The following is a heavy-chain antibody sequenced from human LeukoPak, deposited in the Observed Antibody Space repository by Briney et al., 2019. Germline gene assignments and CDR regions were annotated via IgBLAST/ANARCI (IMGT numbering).Heavy chain of an antibody. CDR1: GGTFSSYA. CDR2: IIPIFGTA. J-gene: IGHJ4*02. CDR3: ASSDYYDSPGYFDY. V-gene: IGHV1-69*06. Sequence: SVKVSCKASGGTFSSYAISWVRQAPGQGLERMGGIIPIFGTANYAQKFQGRVTITADKSTSTAYMELSSLRSEDTAVYYCASSDYYDSPGYFDYWGQGTLVTVSS. D-gene: IGHD3-22*01.